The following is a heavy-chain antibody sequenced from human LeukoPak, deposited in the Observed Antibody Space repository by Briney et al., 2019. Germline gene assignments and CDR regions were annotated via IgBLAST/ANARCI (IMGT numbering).Heavy chain of an antibody. J-gene: IGHJ4*02. CDR1: GFTFSSYA. V-gene: IGHV3-23*01. D-gene: IGHD3-16*01. CDR3: AKDRQVYDWASSYYFDY. CDR2: ISGSGGST. Sequence: GGSLRLSCAASGFTFSSYAMSWVRQAPGKGLEWVSAISGSGGSTYYADSVKGRFTISRDNSKNTLYLQMNGLRAEDTAVYYCAKDRQVYDWASSYYFDYWGQGTLVTVSS.